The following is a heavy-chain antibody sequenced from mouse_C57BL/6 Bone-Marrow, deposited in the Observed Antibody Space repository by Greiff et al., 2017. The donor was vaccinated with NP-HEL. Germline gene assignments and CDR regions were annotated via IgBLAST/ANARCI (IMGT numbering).Heavy chain of an antibody. V-gene: IGHV5-6*01. Sequence: EVQLVESGGDLVKPGGSLKLSCAASGFTFSSYGMSWVRQTPDMRLEWVATISSGGSYNYYPDSVKGRFTISRDNAKNTLYLQVSSLKSEDTAMYYCARHYYINYFDYWGQGTTLTVSS. CDR1: GFTFSSYG. J-gene: IGHJ2*01. CDR3: ARHYYINYFDY. D-gene: IGHD2-12*01. CDR2: ISSGGSYN.